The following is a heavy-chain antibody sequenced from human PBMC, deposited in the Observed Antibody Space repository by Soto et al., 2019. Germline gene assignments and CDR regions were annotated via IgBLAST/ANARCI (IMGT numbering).Heavy chain of an antibody. CDR3: ARDGFESDCSSTSCNV. V-gene: IGHV4-31*03. CDR1: GGSISSGGYY. Sequence: SETLSLTCTVSGGSISSGGYYWSWIRQHPGKGLEWIGYIYYSGSTYYNPSLKSRVTISVDTSKNQFSLKLSSVTAADTAVYYCARDGFESDCSSTSCNVWGQGTLVTVSS. CDR2: IYYSGST. J-gene: IGHJ4*02. D-gene: IGHD2-2*01.